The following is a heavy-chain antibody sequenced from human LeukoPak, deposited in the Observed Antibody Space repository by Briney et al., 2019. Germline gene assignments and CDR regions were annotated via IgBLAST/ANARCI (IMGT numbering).Heavy chain of an antibody. V-gene: IGHV4-34*01. CDR1: GGSFSGYY. Sequence: SETLSLTCAVYGGSFSGYYWSWIRQPPGKGLEWIGEINHSGSTNYNPSLKSRVTISVDTSKNQFSLDLKSVTAADTAVYYCARHLSRLSYWALAVDYWGQGTLVTVSS. J-gene: IGHJ4*02. CDR3: ARHLSRLSYWALAVDY. D-gene: IGHD2-8*02. CDR2: INHSGST.